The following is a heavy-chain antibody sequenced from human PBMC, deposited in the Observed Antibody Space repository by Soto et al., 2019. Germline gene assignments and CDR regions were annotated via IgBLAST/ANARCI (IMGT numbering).Heavy chain of an antibody. CDR1: GGSISSYY. Sequence: SETLSLTCTVSGGSISSYYWSWIRQPPGKGLEWIGYIYYSGSTNYNPSFKSRVTISVYTSKNQFSLKLSSVTAADTAVYYCARVRGESNYYYYYRMAVWGQGTTVTVSS. CDR3: ARVRGESNYYYYYRMAV. J-gene: IGHJ6*02. V-gene: IGHV4-59*01. CDR2: IYYSGST. D-gene: IGHD3-10*01.